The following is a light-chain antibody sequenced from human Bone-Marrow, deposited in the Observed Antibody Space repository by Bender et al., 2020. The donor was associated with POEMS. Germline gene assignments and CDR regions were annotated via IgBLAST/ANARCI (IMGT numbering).Light chain of an antibody. Sequence: LTQPPSASGTPGQRVTISCSGTSSNIGRDYVNWYQQVPGTAPKLLIYNSYQRPSGVPDRFYAFKSGTSASLAISGLQSEDEADYYCAAWDAGLSGGVFGGGTKLTVL. CDR1: SSNIGRDY. CDR2: NSY. V-gene: IGLV1-44*01. J-gene: IGLJ3*02. CDR3: AAWDAGLSGGV.